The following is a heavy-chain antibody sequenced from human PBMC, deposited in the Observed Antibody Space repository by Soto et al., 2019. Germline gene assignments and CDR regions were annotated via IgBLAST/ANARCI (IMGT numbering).Heavy chain of an antibody. CDR2: IYHSGST. Sequence: QVQLQESGPGLVKPSGTLSLTCAVSGGSISSSNWWSWVRQPPGKGLEWIGEIYHSGSTNYNPSLKRRVTISVDKSKNQFSLKLSSVTAADTAVYYCARDSSSSQLNYYYYGMDVWGQGTTVTVSS. D-gene: IGHD6-6*01. J-gene: IGHJ6*02. V-gene: IGHV4-4*02. CDR3: ARDSSSSQLNYYYYGMDV. CDR1: GGSISSSNW.